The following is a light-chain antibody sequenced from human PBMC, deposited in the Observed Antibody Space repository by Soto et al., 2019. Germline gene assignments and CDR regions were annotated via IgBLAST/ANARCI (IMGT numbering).Light chain of an antibody. J-gene: IGKJ1*01. CDR1: PGIRSHY. Sequence: EIVLPQSPGTLSLSPGERATLSCRASPGIRSHYLAWYQQKPGQAPRLLISGAHNRAPGIPDRFSGSESGTDFTLRISRLEPEDFAVYYCQQYGSSVTFGQGTKVEIK. V-gene: IGKV3-20*01. CDR2: GAH. CDR3: QQYGSSVT.